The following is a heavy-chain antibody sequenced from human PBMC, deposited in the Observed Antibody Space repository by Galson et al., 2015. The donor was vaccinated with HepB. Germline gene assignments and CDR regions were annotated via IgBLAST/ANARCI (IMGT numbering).Heavy chain of an antibody. J-gene: IGHJ4*02. Sequence: SLRLSCAASGFTFSSYGMHWVRPAPGKGLEWVAFIRYDGSNKYYADSVKGRFTISRDNSKNTLYLQMNSLRAEDTAVYYCAKWGIVVVPAAIDFDYWGQGTLVTVSS. CDR3: AKWGIVVVPAAIDFDY. CDR2: IRYDGSNK. CDR1: GFTFSSYG. D-gene: IGHD2-2*02. V-gene: IGHV3-30*02.